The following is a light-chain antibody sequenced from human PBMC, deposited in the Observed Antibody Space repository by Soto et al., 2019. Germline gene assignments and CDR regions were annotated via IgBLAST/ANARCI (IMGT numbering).Light chain of an antibody. Sequence: DIQMTQSPSTLSVSLGERVTITCRASQSISSWLDWYQHKPGKVPKLVIYGASSLESGVLSSFSGSGSGTEFILTIGRLQPDDFASYYCQPYTLYSFGQGTKVDIK. CDR3: QPYTLYS. V-gene: IGKV1-5*01. CDR2: GAS. CDR1: QSISSW. J-gene: IGKJ1*01.